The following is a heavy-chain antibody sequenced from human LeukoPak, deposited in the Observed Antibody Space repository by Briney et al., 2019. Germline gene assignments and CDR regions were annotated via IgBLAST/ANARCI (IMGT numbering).Heavy chain of an antibody. V-gene: IGHV4-59*01. CDR2: IYYNGNT. D-gene: IGHD3-22*01. CDR1: GASIGSSY. Sequence: SGTLSLTCTVSGASIGSSYWSWVRQPPGKRLEWIGFIYYNGNTNSNPSLKSRVTISADTSKNQFSLKLTSVTAADTAVYYCVRGNYDNRGYSNAFDIWGQGAMVTVSS. CDR3: VRGNYDNRGYSNAFDI. J-gene: IGHJ3*02.